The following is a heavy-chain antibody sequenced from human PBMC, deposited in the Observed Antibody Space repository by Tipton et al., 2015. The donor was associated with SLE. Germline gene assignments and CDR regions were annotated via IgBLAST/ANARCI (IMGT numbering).Heavy chain of an antibody. CDR3: ARDPERDPVTKAFDY. V-gene: IGHV3-21*03. CDR1: GFTFSSYS. Sequence: GSLRLSCAASGFTFSSYSMNWVRQAPGKGLEWVSSISSSSSYIYYADSVKGRFTISRDNAKNSLYLQMNSLRAEDTAVYYCARDPERDPVTKAFDYWGQGTLVTVSS. CDR2: ISSSSSYI. J-gene: IGHJ4*02. D-gene: IGHD4-17*01.